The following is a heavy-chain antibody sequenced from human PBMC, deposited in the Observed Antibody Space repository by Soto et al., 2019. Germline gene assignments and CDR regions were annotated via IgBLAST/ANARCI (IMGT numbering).Heavy chain of an antibody. CDR3: ARAAAPEQLYYYYYGMDV. CDR1: GFTFSSYG. CDR2: IWYDGSNK. J-gene: IGHJ6*02. V-gene: IGHV3-33*01. D-gene: IGHD6-6*01. Sequence: GGSLRLSCAASGFTFSSYGMHWVRQAPGKGLEWVAVIWYDGSNKYYADSVKGRFTISRDNSKNTLYLQMNSLRAEDTAVYYCARAAAPEQLYYYYYGMDVWGQGTTVTVSS.